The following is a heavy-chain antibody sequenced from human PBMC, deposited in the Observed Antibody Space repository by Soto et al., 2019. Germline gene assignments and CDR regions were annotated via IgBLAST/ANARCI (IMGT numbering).Heavy chain of an antibody. Sequence: PGGSLRLSCAASGFTFSDYYMSWIRQAPGKGLEWVSYINSISSYTNYADSVKGRFTISRDNAKNSLYLQMNSLRAEDTAVYYCATDGVAGSPSPYWGLGTLVTVSS. CDR2: INSISSYT. V-gene: IGHV3-11*06. CDR1: GFTFSDYY. CDR3: ATDGVAGSPSPY. J-gene: IGHJ4*02. D-gene: IGHD6-6*01.